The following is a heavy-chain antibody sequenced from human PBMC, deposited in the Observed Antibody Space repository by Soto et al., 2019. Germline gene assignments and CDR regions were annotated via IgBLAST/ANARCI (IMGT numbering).Heavy chain of an antibody. CDR3: SRSDCTSTSCYVVWFAP. D-gene: IGHD2-2*01. J-gene: IGHJ5*02. CDR1: GFNFSNYG. V-gene: IGHV3-21*01. CDR2: ISSSSTYI. Sequence: EVQLVESGGGLVKPGGSLRISCTASGFNFSNYGMNWVRQAPGKGLEWVSSISSSSTYISYADSVKGRFTISRDKAENSGYLQMNILRADDTAVYYCSRSDCTSTSCYVVWFAPWGQGTLVTVSS.